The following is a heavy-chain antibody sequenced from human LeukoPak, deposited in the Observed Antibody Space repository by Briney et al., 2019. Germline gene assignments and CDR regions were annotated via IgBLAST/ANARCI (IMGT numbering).Heavy chain of an antibody. Sequence: ASVKVSCEASGGTFSSYAISWVRQAPGQGLEWMGGIIPIFGTANYAQKFQGRVTITADESTSTAYMELSSLRSEDTAVYYCPRGSAVTSFSCFDPWGQGTLVTVSS. CDR3: PRGSAVTSFSCFDP. CDR2: IIPIFGTA. D-gene: IGHD4-11*01. CDR1: GGTFSSYA. J-gene: IGHJ5*02. V-gene: IGHV1-69*13.